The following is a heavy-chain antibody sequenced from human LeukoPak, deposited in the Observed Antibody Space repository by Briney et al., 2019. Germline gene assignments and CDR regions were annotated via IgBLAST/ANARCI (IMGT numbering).Heavy chain of an antibody. Sequence: GRSLRLSCAASGFTFSSYGMHWVRQAPGKGREWVAVISYDGSNKYYADSVKGRFTISRDNSKNTLYLQMNSLRAEDTAVYYCAKEDFWSGYSDYWGQGTLVTVSS. CDR3: AKEDFWSGYSDY. CDR1: GFTFSSYG. D-gene: IGHD3-3*01. V-gene: IGHV3-30*18. J-gene: IGHJ4*02. CDR2: ISYDGSNK.